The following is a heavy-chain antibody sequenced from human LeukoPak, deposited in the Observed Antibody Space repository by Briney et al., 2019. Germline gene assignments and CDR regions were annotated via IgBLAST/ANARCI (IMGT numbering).Heavy chain of an antibody. V-gene: IGHV3-30-3*01. D-gene: IGHD1-26*01. J-gene: IGHJ4*02. Sequence: GGSLRLSCAASGFTFNSYAMHWVRQAPGKGLEWVAVISYDGSNKYYADSVKGRFTISRDNSKNTLYLQMNSLRAEDTAVYYCARDPSSGLNSGSYLYYFDYWGQGTLVTVSS. CDR2: ISYDGSNK. CDR3: ARDPSSGLNSGSYLYYFDY. CDR1: GFTFNSYA.